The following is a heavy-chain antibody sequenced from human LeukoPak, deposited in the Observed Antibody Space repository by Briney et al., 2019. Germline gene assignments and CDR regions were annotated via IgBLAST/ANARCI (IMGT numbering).Heavy chain of an antibody. Sequence: GGSLRLSCAASGFTFSSYGIHWVRQPPGKGLEWVAVISFDGSNKYYADSVKGRFTISRDNSKNTLYLQMNSLRAEDTAVYYCAREELGSSLGFDPWGQGTLVTVSS. CDR3: AREELGSSLGFDP. CDR1: GFTFSSYG. D-gene: IGHD3-16*01. J-gene: IGHJ5*02. V-gene: IGHV3-30*19. CDR2: ISFDGSNK.